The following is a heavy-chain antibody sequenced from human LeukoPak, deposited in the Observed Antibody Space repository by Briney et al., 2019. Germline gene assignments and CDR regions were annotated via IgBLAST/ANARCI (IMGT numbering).Heavy chain of an antibody. J-gene: IGHJ4*02. D-gene: IGHD3-22*01. Sequence: GGSLRLSCAASGFTFSSYGMHWVRQAPGKGLEWVAVISYDGSNKYYADSVKGRFTISRDNSKNTLYLQMNSLRAEDTAVYYCARGSVGYYSVGFDYWGQGTLVTVSS. V-gene: IGHV3-30*03. CDR1: GFTFSSYG. CDR3: ARGSVGYYSVGFDY. CDR2: ISYDGSNK.